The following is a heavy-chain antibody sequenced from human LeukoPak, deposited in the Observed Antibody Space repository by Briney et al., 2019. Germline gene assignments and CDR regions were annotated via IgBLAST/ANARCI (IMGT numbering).Heavy chain of an antibody. Sequence: GGSLRLSCAASGFTFSDCYMTWIRQAPGKGLEWISYISTSAGTIYYADSVKGRFTISRDNAKNSLYLQMNSLRAEDTAVYYCARDAIDSSGFDFDYWGQGTLVTVSS. D-gene: IGHD3-22*01. V-gene: IGHV3-11*01. CDR3: ARDAIDSSGFDFDY. CDR1: GFTFSDCY. J-gene: IGHJ4*02. CDR2: ISTSAGTI.